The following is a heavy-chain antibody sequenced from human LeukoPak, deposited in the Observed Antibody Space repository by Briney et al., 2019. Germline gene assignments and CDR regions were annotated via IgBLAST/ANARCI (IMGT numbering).Heavy chain of an antibody. V-gene: IGHV4-59*08. CDR1: GGSISSYY. Sequence: SETLSLTCTVSGGSISSYYWSWIRQPPGKGLEWIGYIYYSESTNYNPSLKSRVTISVDTSKNQFSLKLSSVTAADTAVYYCARHKGYSGYDFDYWGQGTLVTVSS. J-gene: IGHJ4*02. CDR3: ARHKGYSGYDFDY. CDR2: IYYSEST. D-gene: IGHD5-12*01.